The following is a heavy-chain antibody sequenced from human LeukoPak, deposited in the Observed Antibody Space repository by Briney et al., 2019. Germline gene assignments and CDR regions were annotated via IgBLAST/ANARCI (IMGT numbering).Heavy chain of an antibody. Sequence: SETLSLTCTVSGGSVNSGSYYWNWIRQPPGKGLEWIGYIYYSGSTNYNPSLKSRVTISVDTSKNQFSLKLSSVTAADTAVYYCARGPKRFLEWLFGYYYGMDVWGQGTTVTVSS. CDR2: IYYSGST. CDR1: GGSVNSGSYY. V-gene: IGHV4-61*01. J-gene: IGHJ6*02. CDR3: ARGPKRFLEWLFGYYYGMDV. D-gene: IGHD3-3*01.